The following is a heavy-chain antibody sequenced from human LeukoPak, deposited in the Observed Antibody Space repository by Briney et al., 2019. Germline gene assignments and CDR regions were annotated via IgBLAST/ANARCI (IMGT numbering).Heavy chain of an antibody. CDR1: GGSISSYY. D-gene: IGHD2-15*01. V-gene: IGHV4-59*01. CDR3: ARASVAYYYYYYMDV. J-gene: IGHJ6*03. CDR2: IYYSGST. Sequence: SETLSLTCTVSGGSISSYYWSWIRQPPGKGLEWIGYIYYSGSTNYNPSLKSRVTISVDTSKNQFSLKLSSVTAADTAVYYCARASVAYYYYYYMDVWGKGTTVTVSS.